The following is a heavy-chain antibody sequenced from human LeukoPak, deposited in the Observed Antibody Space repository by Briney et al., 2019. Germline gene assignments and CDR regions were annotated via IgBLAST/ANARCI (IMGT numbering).Heavy chain of an antibody. CDR3: ARDHRGSGSRYYYYYMDV. CDR1: RFTFSTYA. J-gene: IGHJ6*03. CDR2: ISGSGGST. D-gene: IGHD3-10*01. V-gene: IGHV3-23*01. Sequence: EPGGSLRLSCAASRFTFSTYAMSWVRQAPGKGLEWVSIISGSGGSTYYADSVKGRFTISRDNSKNTLYLQMNSLRAEDTAVYYCARDHRGSGSRYYYYYMDVWGKGTTVTISS.